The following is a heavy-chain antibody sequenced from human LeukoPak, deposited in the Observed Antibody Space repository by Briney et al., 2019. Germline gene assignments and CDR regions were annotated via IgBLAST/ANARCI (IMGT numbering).Heavy chain of an antibody. CDR3: ASSYLGYCSSSNCYDVYFDY. D-gene: IGHD2-2*01. Sequence: GGSLRLSCAASGFTFSSYAMHWVRQAPGKGLEWVAVISYDGSNKYYADSVKGRFTISRDNSKNTLYLQMNSLRPEDTAVYYCASSYLGYCSSSNCYDVYFDYWGQGTLVTVSS. CDR1: GFTFSSYA. CDR2: ISYDGSNK. J-gene: IGHJ4*02. V-gene: IGHV3-30-3*01.